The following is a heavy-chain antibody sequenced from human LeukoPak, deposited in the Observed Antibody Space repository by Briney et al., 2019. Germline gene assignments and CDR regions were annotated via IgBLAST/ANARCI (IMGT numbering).Heavy chain of an antibody. CDR2: IYYSGST. CDR3: ARRGGYYDSSGYYDPPIDY. CDR1: GGSISSSSYY. Sequence: SETLSLTCTVSGGSISSSSYYWGWIRQPPGTGLEWIGSIYYSGSTYYNPSLKSRVTISVDTSKNQFSLKLSSVTAADTAVYYCARRGGYYDSSGYYDPPIDYWGQGTLVTVSS. V-gene: IGHV4-39*01. J-gene: IGHJ4*02. D-gene: IGHD3-22*01.